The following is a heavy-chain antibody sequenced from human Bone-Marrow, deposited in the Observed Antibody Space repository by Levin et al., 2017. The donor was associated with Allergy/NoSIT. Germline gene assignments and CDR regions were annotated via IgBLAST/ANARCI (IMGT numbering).Heavy chain of an antibody. CDR3: ARSHPLAAGGEYFFDY. CDR2: IGISGNT. Sequence: GGSLRLSCAGSGLTVIENYMSWVRQAPGKGLEWVSLIGISGNTYYADSVKGRFTISRDNSKIYLQINSLRDEDTAVYYCARSHPLAAGGEYFFDYWGQGTLVTVSS. J-gene: IGHJ4*02. V-gene: IGHV3-66*01. CDR1: GLTVIENY. D-gene: IGHD6-13*01.